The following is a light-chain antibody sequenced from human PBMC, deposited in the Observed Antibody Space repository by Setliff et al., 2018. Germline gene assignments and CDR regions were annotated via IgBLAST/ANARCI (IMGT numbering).Light chain of an antibody. CDR2: GAS. CDR3: QQYDRSTAT. V-gene: IGKV3-20*01. CDR1: QNVKNNY. Sequence: EIVLTQSPVTLSLSPGERATLSCRASQNVKNNYLVWFQQKPGQAPRLLIYGASNRASGIPDRFSGSGSGTDFTLSISRLEPEDFGVYYCQQYDRSTATLGQGTRWIS. J-gene: IGKJ1*01.